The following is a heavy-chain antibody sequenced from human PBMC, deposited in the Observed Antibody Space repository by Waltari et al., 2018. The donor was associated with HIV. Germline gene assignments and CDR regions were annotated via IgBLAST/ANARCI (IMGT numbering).Heavy chain of an antibody. Sequence: EVQLLESGGALVQPGGSMSLSCATSGFILTTPDLSGVRRAPGKGVEWVSTIRSIGDTTYYADSVKGRFTTTRANSKDMLYLQMNSLRAEDTAVYYCAKDSMGAIDVEDYFDFWGQGTLVTVSS. D-gene: IGHD1-26*01. CDR3: AKDSMGAIDVEDYFDF. J-gene: IGHJ4*02. CDR1: GFILTTPD. CDR2: IRSIGDTT. V-gene: IGHV3-23*01.